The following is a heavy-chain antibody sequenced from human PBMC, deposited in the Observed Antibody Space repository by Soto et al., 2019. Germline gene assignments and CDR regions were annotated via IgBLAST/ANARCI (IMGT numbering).Heavy chain of an antibody. CDR2: ISSSSSYI. CDR1: GFTFSSYS. V-gene: IGHV3-21*01. Sequence: PGGSLRLSCAASGFTFSSYSMNWVRQAPGKGLEWVSSISSSSSYIYYADSVKGRFTISRDNAKNSLYLQMNSLRAEDTAVYYCAREKRDYYDSSGAPGAFDIWGQGTMVTVS. J-gene: IGHJ3*02. CDR3: AREKRDYYDSSGAPGAFDI. D-gene: IGHD3-22*01.